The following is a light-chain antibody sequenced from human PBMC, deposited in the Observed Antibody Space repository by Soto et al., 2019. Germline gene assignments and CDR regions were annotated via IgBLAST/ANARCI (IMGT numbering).Light chain of an antibody. CDR2: GAS. CDR1: QSVSNNY. Sequence: EIVLMQSPGTLSLSPGERATLSCRASQSVSNNYIAWYQQKPGQAPRLLIAGASSRATGIPERFSGSGSGTEFPLTISRLEPEDFAVYYCQQYGSSPPLTFGGGTKVEIK. J-gene: IGKJ4*01. V-gene: IGKV3-20*01. CDR3: QQYGSSPPLT.